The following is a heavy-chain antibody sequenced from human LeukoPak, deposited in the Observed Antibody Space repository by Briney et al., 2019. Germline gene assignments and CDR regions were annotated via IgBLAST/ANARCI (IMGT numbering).Heavy chain of an antibody. J-gene: IGHJ4*02. Sequence: SETLSLTCTVSGGSISSGSYYWGWIRQPPGKGLEWIASMYYSGTTFYSPSLKSRVTISVDTSKNQLSLKLGSVTAADTAVYYCARGDSSGWYHFDYWGQGTLVTVSS. D-gene: IGHD6-19*01. CDR3: ARGDSSGWYHFDY. V-gene: IGHV4-39*01. CDR1: GGSISSGSYY. CDR2: MYYSGTT.